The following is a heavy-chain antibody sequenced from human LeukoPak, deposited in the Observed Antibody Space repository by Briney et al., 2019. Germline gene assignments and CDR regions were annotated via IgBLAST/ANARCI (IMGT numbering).Heavy chain of an antibody. J-gene: IGHJ6*03. Sequence: GASVKVSCKASGGTFSSYAISWVRQAPGQGLEWMGGIIPIFGAANYAQKFQGRVTITADKSTSTAYMELSSLRSEDTAVYYCARDRSSAFYYMDVWGKGTTVTVSS. CDR3: ARDRSSAFYYMDV. V-gene: IGHV1-69*06. D-gene: IGHD3-22*01. CDR2: IIPIFGAA. CDR1: GGTFSSYA.